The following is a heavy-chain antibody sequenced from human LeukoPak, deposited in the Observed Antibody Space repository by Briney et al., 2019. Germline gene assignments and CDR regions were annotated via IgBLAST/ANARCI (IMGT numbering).Heavy chain of an antibody. Sequence: GGSLRLSCAASGFTFSSYWMSWVRQAPGKGLEWVGRIKSKTDGGTTDYAAPVKGRFTISRDDSKNTLYLQMNSLKTEDTAVYYCTTWYYDFWSGYYPFDYWGQGTLVTVSS. J-gene: IGHJ4*02. CDR1: GFTFSSYW. CDR3: TTWYYDFWSGYYPFDY. D-gene: IGHD3-3*01. CDR2: IKSKTDGGTT. V-gene: IGHV3-15*01.